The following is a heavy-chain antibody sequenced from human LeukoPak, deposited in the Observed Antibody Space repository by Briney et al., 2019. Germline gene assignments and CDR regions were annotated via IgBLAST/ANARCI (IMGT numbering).Heavy chain of an antibody. Sequence: GGSLRLSCAASGFTFSDYYMSWIRQAPGRGLEWVSYISSSGSTIYYADSVKGRFTISRDNAKNSLYLQMNSLRAEDTAVYYCARAHPSLYYYYYYYMDVWGKGTTVTVSS. J-gene: IGHJ6*03. CDR3: ARAHPSLYYYYYYYMDV. V-gene: IGHV3-11*04. CDR2: ISSSGSTI. CDR1: GFTFSDYY.